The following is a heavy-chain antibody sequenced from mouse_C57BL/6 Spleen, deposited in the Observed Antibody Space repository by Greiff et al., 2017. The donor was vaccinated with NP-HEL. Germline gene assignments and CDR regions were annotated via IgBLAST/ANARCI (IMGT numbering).Heavy chain of an antibody. CDR1: GYTFTSYW. Sequence: VQLQQSGAELVKPGASVKLSCKASGYTFTSYWMHWVKQRPGQGLEWIGMIHPNSGSTNYNEKFKSKATLTVDKSSSTAYMQLSSLTSEDSAVYYLARWGYDYEGVDYWGQGTSVTVSS. CDR2: IHPNSGST. D-gene: IGHD2-4*01. J-gene: IGHJ4*01. V-gene: IGHV1-64*01. CDR3: ARWGYDYEGVDY.